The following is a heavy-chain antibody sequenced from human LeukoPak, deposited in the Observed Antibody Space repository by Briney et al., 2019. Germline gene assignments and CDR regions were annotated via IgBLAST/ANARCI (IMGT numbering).Heavy chain of an antibody. CDR1: GGSFSGYS. D-gene: IGHD3-10*01. Sequence: PSETLSLTCAVYGGSFSGYSWNWIRQSPGKGLEWIGEINHSGSTNYNPSLKSRVTISVDTSKNQFSLKLSSVTAADTAVYYCARLYYYGSGMFSAFDIWGQGTVVTVSS. V-gene: IGHV4-34*01. J-gene: IGHJ3*02. CDR3: ARLYYYGSGMFSAFDI. CDR2: INHSGST.